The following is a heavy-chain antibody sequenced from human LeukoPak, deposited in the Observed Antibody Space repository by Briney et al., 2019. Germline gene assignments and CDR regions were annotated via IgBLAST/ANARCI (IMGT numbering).Heavy chain of an antibody. CDR1: GFTFSSYS. CDR2: VSSSSSYI. J-gene: IGHJ6*02. D-gene: IGHD4-17*01. CDR3: ARDAVTTSYYYYGMDV. Sequence: PGGSLRLSCAASGFTFSSYSMNWVRQAPGKGLEWVSSVSSSSSYIYYADSVRGRFTISRDNAKNSLYLQMNSLRAEDTAVYYCARDAVTTSYYYYGMDVWGQGTTVTVSS. V-gene: IGHV3-21*04.